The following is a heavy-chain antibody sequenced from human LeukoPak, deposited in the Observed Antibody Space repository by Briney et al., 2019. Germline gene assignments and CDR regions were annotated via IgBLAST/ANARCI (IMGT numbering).Heavy chain of an antibody. CDR3: ARGLYYYDSSGYYHY. Sequence: SSETLSLTCAVYGGSFSGYYWSWIRQPPGKGLEWIGEINHSGSTNYNPSLKSRVTISVDTSKNQFSLKLSSVTAADTAVYYCARGLYYYDSSGYYHYRGQGTLVTVSS. CDR1: GGSFSGYY. V-gene: IGHV4-34*01. CDR2: INHSGST. J-gene: IGHJ4*02. D-gene: IGHD3-22*01.